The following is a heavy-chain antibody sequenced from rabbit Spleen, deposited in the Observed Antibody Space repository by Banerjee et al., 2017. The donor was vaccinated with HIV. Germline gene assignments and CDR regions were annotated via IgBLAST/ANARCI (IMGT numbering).Heavy chain of an antibody. CDR2: INTATGKA. CDR3: ARDLAGAIGWNFYL. Sequence: QEQLEESGGGLVKPEGSLTLTCKASGFSFSDRDVMCWVRQAPGKGLEWIGCINTATGKAVYANGAKGRFTISRTSSTTVTLQMTSLTAADTATYFCARDLAGAIGWNFYLWGPGTLVTVS. V-gene: IGHV1S45*01. CDR1: GFSFSDRDV. J-gene: IGHJ4*01. D-gene: IGHD4-1*01.